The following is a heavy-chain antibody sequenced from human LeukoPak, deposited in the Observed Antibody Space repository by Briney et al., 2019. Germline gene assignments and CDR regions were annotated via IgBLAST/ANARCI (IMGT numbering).Heavy chain of an antibody. CDR3: ARVPWNAPPYFDY. J-gene: IGHJ4*02. V-gene: IGHV3-23*01. CDR1: GFTFSSYA. Sequence: PGGSLRLSCAASGFTFSSYAMSWVRQAPGKGLEWVSAISGSGGSTYYADSVKGRFTISRDNSKNSLYLQMNSLRAEDTAVYYCARVPWNAPPYFDYWGQGTLVTVSS. CDR2: ISGSGGST. D-gene: IGHD1-1*01.